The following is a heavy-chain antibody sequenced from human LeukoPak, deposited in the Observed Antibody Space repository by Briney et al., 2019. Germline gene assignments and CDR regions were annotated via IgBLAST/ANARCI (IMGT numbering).Heavy chain of an antibody. CDR2: IKSDGSGT. Sequence: GGSLRLSCAASGFTFNNYWMHWVRQAPGKGPVWVSNIKSDGSGTGYADSVKGRFSISRDNANNRLDLQMNSLRVEDTAVYYCAKAGQQLVYDPKFDYWGQGTLVTVSS. CDR3: AKAGQQLVYDPKFDY. D-gene: IGHD6-6*01. J-gene: IGHJ4*02. CDR1: GFTFNNYW. V-gene: IGHV3-74*01.